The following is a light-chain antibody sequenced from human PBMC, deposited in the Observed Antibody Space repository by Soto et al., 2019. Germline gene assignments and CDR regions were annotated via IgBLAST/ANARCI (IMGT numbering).Light chain of an antibody. CDR2: GAS. Sequence: EIVLTQSPGTLSLSPGDRATLSCRASQSVSSNYLAWYQQEPGQAPRLLIYGASSRATGVPDRFTGSGSGTDFTLTISRLEPEDFVMYYCQHYGDSPRRFGQGTKVEI. J-gene: IGKJ1*01. CDR1: QSVSSNY. CDR3: QHYGDSPRR. V-gene: IGKV3-20*01.